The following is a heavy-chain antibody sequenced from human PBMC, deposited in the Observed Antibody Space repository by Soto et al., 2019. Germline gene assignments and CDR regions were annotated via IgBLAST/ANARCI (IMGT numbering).Heavy chain of an antibody. CDR1: GGSISSGDYY. CDR2: IYYSGST. J-gene: IGHJ4*02. Sequence: QAQLQESGPGLVKPSQTLSLTCTVSGGSISSGDYYWSWIRPPPGKGLEWIGYIYYSGSTDYNPTLKSRVTISVDTSKNHFSLKLSSVTAADSAVYYCARGYFYDFWSGYYFDYWGQGTLVTVSS. CDR3: ARGYFYDFWSGYYFDY. V-gene: IGHV4-30-4*01. D-gene: IGHD3-3*01.